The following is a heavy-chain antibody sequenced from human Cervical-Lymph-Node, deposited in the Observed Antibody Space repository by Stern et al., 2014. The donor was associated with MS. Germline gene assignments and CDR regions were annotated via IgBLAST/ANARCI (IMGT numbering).Heavy chain of an antibody. CDR1: GSTFSSYA. J-gene: IGHJ4*02. CDR2: IIPVFGTT. Sequence: QMQLVQSGAEVKRLGSSMKVSCKASGSTFSSYAISWVRQAPGQGLEWKGGIIPVFGTTSYAQKFKGRVTIPADGSTSTIYMELSSLRSEDTAVYYCASRSSTSLFDSWGQGTLVSVSS. D-gene: IGHD2-2*01. V-gene: IGHV1-69*01. CDR3: ASRSSTSLFDS.